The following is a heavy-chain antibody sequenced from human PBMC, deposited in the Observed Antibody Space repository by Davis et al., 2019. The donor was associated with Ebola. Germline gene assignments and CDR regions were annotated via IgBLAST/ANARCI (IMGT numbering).Heavy chain of an antibody. D-gene: IGHD3-9*01. CDR1: GFTFSSYA. J-gene: IGHJ4*02. V-gene: IGHV3-23*01. Sequence: GESLKISCAASGFTFSSYAMSWVRQAPGKGLEWVSAISHSGGRTYYADSVKGRFSISRDNFDNTLYLQMNRLRAEDTAVYYCAKVISVLRYFDWLPHYFDYWGQGTLVTVSS. CDR2: ISHSGGRT. CDR3: AKVISVLRYFDWLPHYFDY.